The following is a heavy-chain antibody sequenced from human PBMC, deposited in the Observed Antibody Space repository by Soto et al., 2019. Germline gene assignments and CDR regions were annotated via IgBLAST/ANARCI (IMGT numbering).Heavy chain of an antibody. Sequence: SQTLSLTCALSGDSVSGNSAAWNWIRQSPSRGLEWLGRTYYRSRWYNDYAVSVKSRITVTPDTSKNQFSLHLNSVTPEDTAVYYCASEFSYYVSSDSSLDYWGQGVPGTVSS. CDR2: TYYRSRWYN. J-gene: IGHJ4*02. V-gene: IGHV6-1*01. CDR3: ASEFSYYVSSDSSLDY. D-gene: IGHD3-16*01. CDR1: GDSVSGNSAA.